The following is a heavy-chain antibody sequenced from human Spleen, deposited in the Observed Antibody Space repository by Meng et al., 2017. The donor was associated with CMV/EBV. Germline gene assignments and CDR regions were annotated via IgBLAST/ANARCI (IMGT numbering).Heavy chain of an antibody. J-gene: IGHJ6*02. CDR1: GFTFSSYG. CDR3: AKARGYSYAYAMDV. D-gene: IGHD5-18*01. CDR2: IRYDGSNK. Sequence: GESLKISCAASGFTFSSYGMHWVRQAPGKGLEWVTFIRYDGSNKYYADSVKGRFTISRDNSKNTLSLQMYSLRAEDTAVYYCAKARGYSYAYAMDVWGQGTTVTVSS. V-gene: IGHV3-30*02.